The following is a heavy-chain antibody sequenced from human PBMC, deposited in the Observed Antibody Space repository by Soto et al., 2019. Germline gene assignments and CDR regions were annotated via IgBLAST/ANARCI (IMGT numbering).Heavy chain of an antibody. CDR1: GGTFNTYT. V-gene: IGHV1-69*02. CDR2: IIPMLTVT. Sequence: QVHLVQSGAEVKTPGSSVKVSCKAAGGTFNTYTLIWVRQAPGHGLEWMGRIIPMLTVTNSAQKFQGRVTLTADKSRGTAFMELTSLRSDDTAIYYCSIGSWSAETFDIWGQGTMVTVSS. D-gene: IGHD2-2*01. J-gene: IGHJ3*02. CDR3: SIGSWSAETFDI.